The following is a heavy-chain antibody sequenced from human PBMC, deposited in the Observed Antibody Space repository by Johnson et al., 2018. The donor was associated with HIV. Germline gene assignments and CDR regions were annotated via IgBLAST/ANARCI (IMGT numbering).Heavy chain of an antibody. Sequence: VQLVESGGVVVQPGGSLRLSCAASGFSFDDFGMSWVRQAPGKGLEWVSGINWNGAITGYAGSVKGRFIISRDNAKNSLYLQMNTLRAEDTALYYCARDKSGSYRGAFDVWGQGTMVTVSS. V-gene: IGHV3-20*04. CDR3: ARDKSGSYRGAFDV. CDR2: INWNGAIT. CDR1: GFSFDDFG. D-gene: IGHD1-26*01. J-gene: IGHJ3*01.